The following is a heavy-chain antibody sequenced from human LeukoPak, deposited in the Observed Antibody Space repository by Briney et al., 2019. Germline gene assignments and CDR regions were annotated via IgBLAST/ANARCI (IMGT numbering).Heavy chain of an antibody. V-gene: IGHV4-30-2*01. CDR3: ARGGRSSGYYFDY. CDR2: IYHSGST. D-gene: IGHD3-22*01. J-gene: IGHJ4*02. CDR1: GGSISSGGYS. Sequence: ASQTLSLTCAVSGGSISSGGYSWSWIRQPPGKGLEWIGYIYHSGSTYYNPSLKGRVTISVDRSKNQFSLKLSSVTAADTAVYYCARGGRSSGYYFDYWGQGTLVTVSS.